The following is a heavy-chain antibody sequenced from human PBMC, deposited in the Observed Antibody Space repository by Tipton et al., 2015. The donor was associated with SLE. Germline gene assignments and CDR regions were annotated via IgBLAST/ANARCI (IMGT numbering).Heavy chain of an antibody. V-gene: IGHV3-74*01. J-gene: IGHJ4*02. CDR3: VRGGDTGLDY. CDR2: MNSDGSNI. CDR1: GFNFERNW. Sequence: SLRLSCAASGFNFERNWMNWVRQVPGKGLVWISRMNSDGSNIFYSDSVKGRFTMSRDNAKKTVYLQMHSLRVEDTAVYYCVRGGDTGLDYWGQGTLVIVSS. D-gene: IGHD5-18*01.